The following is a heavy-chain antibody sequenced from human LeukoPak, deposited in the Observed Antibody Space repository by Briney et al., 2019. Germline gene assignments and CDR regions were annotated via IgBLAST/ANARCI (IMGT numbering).Heavy chain of an antibody. Sequence: GGSLRLSCAASGFTFTTYWMSWVRQAPGKGLEWVAKIKQDVSEKYYVDSVKGRFTLSRDNSKNMLYLQMNSLRAEDTAVYYCAKPYYYGSRSYMDYWGQGTLVTVSS. CDR1: GFTFTTYW. CDR2: IKQDVSEK. V-gene: IGHV3-7*02. J-gene: IGHJ4*02. CDR3: AKPYYYGSRSYMDY. D-gene: IGHD3-10*01.